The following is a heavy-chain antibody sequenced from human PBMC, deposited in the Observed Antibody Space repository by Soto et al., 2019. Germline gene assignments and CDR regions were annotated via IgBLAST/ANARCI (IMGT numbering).Heavy chain of an antibody. Sequence: PGESLKISCKGSGYSFTSYWISWVRQMPGKGLEWMGRIDPSDSYTNYSPSFQGHVTISADKSISTAYLQWSSLKASDTAMYYCARWFVVVPAATDGMDVWGQGTTVTVSS. CDR1: GYSFTSYW. CDR2: IDPSDSYT. D-gene: IGHD2-2*01. J-gene: IGHJ6*02. CDR3: ARWFVVVPAATDGMDV. V-gene: IGHV5-10-1*01.